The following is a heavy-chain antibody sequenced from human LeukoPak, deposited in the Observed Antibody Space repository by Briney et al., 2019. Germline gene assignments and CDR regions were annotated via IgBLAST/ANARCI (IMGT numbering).Heavy chain of an antibody. Sequence: PSETLSLTCTVSGGSISSYYWSWTRQPAGKGLEWIGRIYTSGSTNYNPSLKSRVTMSVDTSKNQFSLKLSSVTAADTAVYYCATTMVRGASYYYGMDVWGQGTTVTVSS. CDR2: IYTSGST. D-gene: IGHD3-10*01. CDR1: GGSISSYY. V-gene: IGHV4-4*07. J-gene: IGHJ6*02. CDR3: ATTMVRGASYYYGMDV.